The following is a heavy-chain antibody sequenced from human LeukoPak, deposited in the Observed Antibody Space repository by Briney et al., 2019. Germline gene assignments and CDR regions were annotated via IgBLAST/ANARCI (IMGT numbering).Heavy chain of an antibody. D-gene: IGHD2-2*01. CDR3: ARAKIQLSYCSSTSCYPGY. Sequence: GGSLRLSCAASGFTFSSYSMNWVRQAPGKGLEWVSSISSSSSYIYYADSVKGRFTISRDNAKNSLYLQMNSLRAEDTAVYYCARAKIQLSYCSSTSCYPGYWGQGTLVTVSS. CDR2: ISSSSSYI. J-gene: IGHJ4*02. V-gene: IGHV3-21*01. CDR1: GFTFSSYS.